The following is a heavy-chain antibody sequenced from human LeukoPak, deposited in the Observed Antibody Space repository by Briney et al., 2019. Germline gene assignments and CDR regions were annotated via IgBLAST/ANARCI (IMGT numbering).Heavy chain of an antibody. V-gene: IGHV1-69*13. D-gene: IGHD3-22*01. CDR2: IIPIFGTA. CDR1: GGTFSSYA. Sequence: SVKVSCKASGGTFSSYAISWVRQAPGQGLEWMGGIIPIFGTANYVQKFQGRVTITADESTSTAYMELSSLRSEDTAVYYCARSVRGPPPLVVTIYYFDYWGQGTLVTVSS. CDR3: ARSVRGPPPLVVTIYYFDY. J-gene: IGHJ4*02.